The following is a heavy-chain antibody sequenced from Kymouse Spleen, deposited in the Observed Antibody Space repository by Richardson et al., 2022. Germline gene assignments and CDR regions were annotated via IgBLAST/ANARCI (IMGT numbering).Heavy chain of an antibody. D-gene: IGHD1-20*01,IGHD1-7*01. CDR2: ISYDGSNK. V-gene: IGHV3-30*18. CDR3: AKGITGTKGY. CDR1: GFTFSSYG. J-gene: IGHJ4*02. Sequence: QVQLVESGGGVVQPGRSLRLSCAASGFTFSSYGMHWVRQAPGKGLEWVAVISYDGSNKYYADSVKGRFTISRDNSKNTLYLQMNSLRAEDTAVYYCAKGITGTKGYWGQGTLVTVSS.